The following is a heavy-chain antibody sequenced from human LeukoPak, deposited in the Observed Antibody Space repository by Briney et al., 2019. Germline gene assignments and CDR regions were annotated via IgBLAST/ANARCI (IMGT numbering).Heavy chain of an antibody. J-gene: IGHJ4*02. Sequence: SETLSLTCTVSGGSFTSYYWSWIRQPPGKGLQWIGYIYTSGSTSYNPSLKSRVTISVDTSKNQFSLKLNSVTAADTDVYYCARLLAVQQLDYWGQGTLVTVSS. V-gene: IGHV4-4*09. D-gene: IGHD3-3*02. CDR3: ARLLAVQQLDY. CDR1: GGSFTSYY. CDR2: IYTSGST.